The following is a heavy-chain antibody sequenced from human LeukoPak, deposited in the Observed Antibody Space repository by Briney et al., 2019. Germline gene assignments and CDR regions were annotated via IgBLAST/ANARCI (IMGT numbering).Heavy chain of an antibody. J-gene: IGHJ4*02. CDR2: INPNSGGT. D-gene: IGHD3-22*01. V-gene: IGHV1-2*02. CDR3: ARSIQLWEYYYDSSGYYYFDY. CDR1: GYTFTGYY. Sequence: AASVKVSCKASGYTFTGYYMHWVRQAPGQGLEWMGWINPNSGGTNYAQKFQGRVTMTRDTSISTAYMELSRLRSDDTAVYYCARSIQLWEYYYDSSGYYYFDYWGQGTLVTVSS.